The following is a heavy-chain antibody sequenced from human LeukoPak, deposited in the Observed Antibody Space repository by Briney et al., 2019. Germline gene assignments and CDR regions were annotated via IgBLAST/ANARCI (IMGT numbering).Heavy chain of an antibody. Sequence: GTSLRLSCAASGFSFTTYGMHWVRQAPLKGLEWLAAISYDGRNQNYADSVKGRFTIFRDNSQNTLYLQMNSLKTEDTAVYYCTTDPRPFARGYSGYDEANWGQGTLVTVSS. CDR2: ISYDGRNQ. J-gene: IGHJ4*02. V-gene: IGHV3-30*03. CDR1: GFSFTTYG. D-gene: IGHD5-12*01. CDR3: TTDPRPFARGYSGYDEAN.